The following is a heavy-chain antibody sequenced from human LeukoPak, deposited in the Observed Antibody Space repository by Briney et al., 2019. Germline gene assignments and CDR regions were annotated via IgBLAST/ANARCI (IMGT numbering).Heavy chain of an antibody. Sequence: PGGSLRLSCAAAGFTFSTYGMTWVRQAPGKGLEWVSAIGGSGVSTYYADSVKGRFTISRDNSRNTLYLQMNSLRAEDTAVYYCARRAPSHDFDDWGQGTLVTVSS. CDR3: ARRAPSHDFDD. CDR2: IGGSGVST. V-gene: IGHV3-23*01. J-gene: IGHJ4*02. CDR1: GFTFSTYG.